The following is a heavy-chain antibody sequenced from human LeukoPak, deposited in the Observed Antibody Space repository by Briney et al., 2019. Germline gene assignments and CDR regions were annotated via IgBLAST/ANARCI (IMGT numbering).Heavy chain of an antibody. D-gene: IGHD5-18*01. CDR2: INGDASST. V-gene: IGHV3-74*01. J-gene: IGHJ4*02. Sequence: GGSLRLSCAASGLTLSGYWMHWVRQAPGKGLVWVSRINGDASSTSYADSVKGRFTISRDNAKSTLHLQMNSLRVEDTAVYYCARARGNTYGYFEYWGQGTLVTVSS. CDR1: GLTLSGYW. CDR3: ARARGNTYGYFEY.